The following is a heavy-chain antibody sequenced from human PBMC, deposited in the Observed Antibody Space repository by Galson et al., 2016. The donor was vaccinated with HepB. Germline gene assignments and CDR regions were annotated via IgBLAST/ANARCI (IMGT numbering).Heavy chain of an antibody. CDR2: ISKSSGYT. D-gene: IGHD2-15*01. CDR3: ARHRLAVVGANHYYYYSMDV. Sequence: SLRLSCAASGFIFSDYYMSWIRQAPGKGLEWISYISKSSGYTNYADSVEGRFTISRDNAKNSLYLEMNSLRAEDTAVYYCARHRLAVVGANHYYYYSMDVWGKGTTVTVSS. V-gene: IGHV3-11*06. J-gene: IGHJ6*03. CDR1: GFIFSDYY.